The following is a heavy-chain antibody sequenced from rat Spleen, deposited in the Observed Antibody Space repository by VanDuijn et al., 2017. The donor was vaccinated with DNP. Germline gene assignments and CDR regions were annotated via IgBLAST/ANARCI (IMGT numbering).Heavy chain of an antibody. V-gene: IGHV5-22*01. Sequence: EVQLVESGGGLVQPGRSMKLSCVASGFTFSDYYMAWVRQAPTKGLEWVAYISYDGGSTYYGDSVKGRFTISRDNAKSTLYLQMNSLRSEDMATYYCARKYYGPFAYWGQGTLVTVSS. D-gene: IGHD1-6*01. J-gene: IGHJ3*01. CDR1: GFTFSDYY. CDR2: ISYDGGST. CDR3: ARKYYGPFAY.